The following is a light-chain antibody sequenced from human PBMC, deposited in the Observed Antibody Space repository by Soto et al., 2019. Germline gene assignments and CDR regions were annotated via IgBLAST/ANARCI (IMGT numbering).Light chain of an antibody. CDR3: SSYAGSSNV. J-gene: IGLJ1*01. CDR2: EVN. CDR1: RSDVGGYNY. V-gene: IGLV2-8*01. Sequence: QSALTQPPSASGSPGQSVAISCTGTRSDVGGYNYVSWYQQHTGKAPKLMIYEVNKRPSGVPDRFAGSKSGNTASLTVSGLQAEDEADYYCSSYAGSSNVFGTGTKGTVL.